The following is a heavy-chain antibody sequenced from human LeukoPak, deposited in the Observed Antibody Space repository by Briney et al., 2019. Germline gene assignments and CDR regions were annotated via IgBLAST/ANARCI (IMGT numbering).Heavy chain of an antibody. CDR2: ISSSSSYI. D-gene: IGHD1-1*01. V-gene: IGHV3-21*01. Sequence: GGSLRLSCAASGFTFSSYSMNWVRQAPGKGLEWVSSISSSSSYIYYADSVKGRFTISRDNAKNSLYLRMNSLSAEDTAVYYCASGLSRYPFDYWGQGTLVTVSS. CDR3: ASGLSRYPFDY. J-gene: IGHJ4*02. CDR1: GFTFSSYS.